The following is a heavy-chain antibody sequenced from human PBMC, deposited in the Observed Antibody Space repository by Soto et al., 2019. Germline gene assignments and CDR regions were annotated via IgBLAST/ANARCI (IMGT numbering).Heavy chain of an antibody. Sequence: QVQLVESGGGLAKPGGSLRLSCAASGFTFSHYFMTRIRQAPGKGLEWVSHISNSGSTTYYADSVKGRFTISRDNDKDSLSLQMNSLRAEDTAVYYCVREKYCSGGSCYSDYWGQGTLVTVSS. V-gene: IGHV3-11*01. CDR1: GFTFSHYF. J-gene: IGHJ4*02. D-gene: IGHD2-15*01. CDR2: ISNSGSTT. CDR3: VREKYCSGGSCYSDY.